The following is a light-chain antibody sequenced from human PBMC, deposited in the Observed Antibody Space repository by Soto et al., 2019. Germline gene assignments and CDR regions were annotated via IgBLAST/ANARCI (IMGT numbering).Light chain of an antibody. CDR1: SSDVGGYNY. V-gene: IGLV2-14*01. J-gene: IGLJ2*01. Sequence: QSALTQPASVSESPGQSITISCTGTSSDVGGYNYFSWYQQHPGKAPKLRIYDVSYRPSGVSNRFSGSKSGNTASLTISGLQAEDEADYYCTSYTSSSTLEVFGGGTKLTVL. CDR2: DVS. CDR3: TSYTSSSTLEV.